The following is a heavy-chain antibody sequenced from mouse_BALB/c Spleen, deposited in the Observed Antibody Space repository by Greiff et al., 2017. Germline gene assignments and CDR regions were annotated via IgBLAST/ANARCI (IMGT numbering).Heavy chain of an antibody. V-gene: IGHV14-3*02. CDR3: GGLRVYAMDY. CDR2: IDPANGNT. Sequence: EVQLQQSGAELVKPGASVKLSCTASGFNIKDTYMHWVKQRPEQGLEWIGRIDPANGNTKYDPKFQGKATITADTSSNTAYLQLSSLTSEDTAVYYCGGLRVYAMDYWGQGTSVTVSS. D-gene: IGHD1-1*01. J-gene: IGHJ4*01. CDR1: GFNIKDTY.